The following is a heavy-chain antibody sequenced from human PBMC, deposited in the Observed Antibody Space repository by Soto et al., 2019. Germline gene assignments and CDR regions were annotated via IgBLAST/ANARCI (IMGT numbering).Heavy chain of an antibody. J-gene: IGHJ6*02. CDR3: ASAGTYSSSWYYYYYGMDV. CDR1: GFTFSDYY. Sequence: GGSLRLSCAASGFTFSDYYMSWIRQAPGKGLEWVSYISSSGSTIYYADSVKGRFTISRDNAKNSLYLQMNSLRAEDTAVYYCASAGTYSSSWYYYYYGMDVWGQGTTVTVAS. V-gene: IGHV3-11*01. CDR2: ISSSGSTI. D-gene: IGHD6-13*01.